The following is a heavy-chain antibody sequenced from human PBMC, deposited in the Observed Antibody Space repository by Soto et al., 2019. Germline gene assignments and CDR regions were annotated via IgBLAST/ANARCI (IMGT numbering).Heavy chain of an antibody. CDR3: ARSTYYDFWSGYLDNWFDP. CDR1: GYTFTAYT. V-gene: IGHV1-3*01. D-gene: IGHD3-3*01. Sequence: QVQLVQSGAEVKKPGASVKVSCKASGYTFTAYTVHWVRQAPGQRLEWMGWINSGNGNTKYSQKFQGRVTITRDTSAGTAYMELSSLRSEDTAVYYCARSTYYDFWSGYLDNWFDPWGQGTLVTVSS. J-gene: IGHJ5*02. CDR2: INSGNGNT.